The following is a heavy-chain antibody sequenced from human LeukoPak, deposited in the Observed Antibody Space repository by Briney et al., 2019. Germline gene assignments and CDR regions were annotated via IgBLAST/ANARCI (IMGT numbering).Heavy chain of an antibody. CDR1: GFNYSDYY. D-gene: IGHD6-13*01. CDR3: ARATYGEGYSSSWTAFDY. CDR2: ISSISSYT. V-gene: IGHV3-11*05. Sequence: KPGGSLRLSCAASGFNYSDYYMSWIHQAPGKGLEWVSYISSISSYTNYADSVKGRFTISRDNAKNPLHLQMNSLRAEDTAVYYCARATYGEGYSSSWTAFDYWGEGTLVSVSS. J-gene: IGHJ4*02.